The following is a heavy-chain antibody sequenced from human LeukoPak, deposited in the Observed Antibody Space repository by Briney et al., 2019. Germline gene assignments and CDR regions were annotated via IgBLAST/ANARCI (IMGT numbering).Heavy chain of an antibody. CDR1: GGSFSGYY. Sequence: SETLSLTCAVYGGSFSGYYWSWIRQPPGKGLEWIGEINHSGSTNYNQSLNSRVTISVDTSKNQFSLKLSSVTAADTAVYYCARDSLVRGPYYFDYWGQGTLVTVSS. D-gene: IGHD3-10*01. V-gene: IGHV4-34*01. CDR3: ARDSLVRGPYYFDY. CDR2: INHSGST. J-gene: IGHJ4*02.